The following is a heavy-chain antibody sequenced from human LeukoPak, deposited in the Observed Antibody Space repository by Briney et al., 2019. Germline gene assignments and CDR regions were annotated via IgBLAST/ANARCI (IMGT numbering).Heavy chain of an antibody. CDR2: ISWNSGSI. J-gene: IGHJ4*02. CDR1: GFTFDDYA. CDR3: AKGDYDILTGYSN. V-gene: IGHV3-9*01. Sequence: GGSLRLSCAASGFTFDDYAMHWVRQAPGKGLEWVSGISWNSGSIGSADSVKGRFTISRDNAKNSLYLQMNSLRAEDTAMYDCAKGDYDILTGYSNCGQRTLVTASS. D-gene: IGHD3-9*01.